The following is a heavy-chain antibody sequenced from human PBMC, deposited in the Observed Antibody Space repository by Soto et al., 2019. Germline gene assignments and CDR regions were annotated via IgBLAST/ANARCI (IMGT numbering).Heavy chain of an antibody. CDR3: ARVRTEMATIKIRGYFDY. Sequence: ASVKVSCKASGGTFSSYAISWVRQAPGQGLEWMGGIIPIFGTANYAQKFQGRVTITADESTSTAYMELSSLRSEDTAVYYCARVRTEMATIKIRGYFDYWGQGTLVTVSS. V-gene: IGHV1-69*13. J-gene: IGHJ4*02. D-gene: IGHD5-12*01. CDR2: IIPIFGTA. CDR1: GGTFSSYA.